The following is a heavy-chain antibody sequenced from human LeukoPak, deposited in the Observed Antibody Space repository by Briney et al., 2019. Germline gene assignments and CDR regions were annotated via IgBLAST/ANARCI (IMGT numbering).Heavy chain of an antibody. Sequence: GESLKISCKGAGYTFRSDWIGWGRQMPGKGLEWMGIILPCDSDTRYSPSFQGQVTISADKSITTAYPQWRSPKASANAMYYCARRVLDSGSYYYDYWGQGTPVTVSS. J-gene: IGHJ4*02. D-gene: IGHD3-10*01. CDR1: GYTFRSDW. V-gene: IGHV5-51*01. CDR2: ILPCDSDT. CDR3: ARRVLDSGSYYYDY.